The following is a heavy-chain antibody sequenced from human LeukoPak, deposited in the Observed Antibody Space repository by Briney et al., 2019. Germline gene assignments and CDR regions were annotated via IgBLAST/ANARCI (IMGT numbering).Heavy chain of an antibody. D-gene: IGHD4-17*01. V-gene: IGHV4-59*01. CDR3: AGGPAVTTNDY. CDR2: IHYTGST. J-gene: IGHJ4*02. CDR1: GGSISSYY. Sequence: SETLSLTCTVSGGSISSYYWTWIRQTPGKGLDWIGYIHYTGSTNYNPSLKSRVTISVDTSKSQFSLELTSVTAADTAVYYCAGGPAVTTNDYCGQGTLVTVFS.